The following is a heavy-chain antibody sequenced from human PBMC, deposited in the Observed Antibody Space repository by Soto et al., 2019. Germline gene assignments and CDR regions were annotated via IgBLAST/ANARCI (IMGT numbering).Heavy chain of an antibody. V-gene: IGHV1-24*01. CDR3: ATLSNDFWSGPNNWFDP. J-gene: IGHJ5*02. Sequence: ASVKVSCKVSGYSLTELSMHWVRQAPGKGLEWMGGFDPEDGETIYAQKFQGRVTMTEDTSTDTAYMELSSLRSEDTAVYYCATLSNDFWSGPNNWFDPWGQGTLVTVSS. D-gene: IGHD3-3*01. CDR1: GYSLTELS. CDR2: FDPEDGET.